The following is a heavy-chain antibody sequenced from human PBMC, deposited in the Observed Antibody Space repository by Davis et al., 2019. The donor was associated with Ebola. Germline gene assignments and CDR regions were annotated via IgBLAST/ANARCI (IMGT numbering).Heavy chain of an antibody. D-gene: IGHD3-22*01. Sequence: ASVKVSCKASGYTFTSYAMHWVRQAPGQRLEWMGWINAGNGNTKYSQKFQGRVTITRDTSASTAYMELSSLRSEDTAVYYCASPPPYDSSGYYFDAFDIWGQGTMVTVSS. CDR2: INAGNGNT. V-gene: IGHV1-3*01. CDR1: GYTFTSYA. J-gene: IGHJ3*02. CDR3: ASPPPYDSSGYYFDAFDI.